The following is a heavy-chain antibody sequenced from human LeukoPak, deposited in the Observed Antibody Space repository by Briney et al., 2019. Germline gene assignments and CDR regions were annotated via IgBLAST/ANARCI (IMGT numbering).Heavy chain of an antibody. CDR2: IIPILGIA. Sequence: SVKVSCKASGGTLSSYAISWVRQAPGQGLEWMGRIIPILGIANYAQKFQGRVTITADKSTSTAYMELSSLRSEDTAVYYCARDSVAVAGTNHFDYWGQGTLVTVSS. CDR3: ARDSVAVAGTNHFDY. D-gene: IGHD6-19*01. J-gene: IGHJ4*02. CDR1: GGTLSSYA. V-gene: IGHV1-69*04.